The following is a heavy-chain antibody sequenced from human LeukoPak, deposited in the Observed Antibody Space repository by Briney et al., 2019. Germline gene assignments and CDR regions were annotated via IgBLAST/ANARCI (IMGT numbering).Heavy chain of an antibody. CDR2: IYYSGST. CDR1: GGSFSGYY. V-gene: IGHV4-59*01. D-gene: IGHD6-19*01. Sequence: PSETLSLTCAVYGGSFSGYYWSWIRQPPGKGLEWIGYIYYSGSTNYNPSLKSRVTISVDTSKNQFSLKLSSVTAADTAVYYCARGGYSSGWPPGPQDYWGQGTLVTVSS. J-gene: IGHJ4*02. CDR3: ARGGYSSGWPPGPQDY.